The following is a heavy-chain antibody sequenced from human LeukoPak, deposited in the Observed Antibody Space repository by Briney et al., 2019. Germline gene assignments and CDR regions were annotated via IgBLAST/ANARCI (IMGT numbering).Heavy chain of an antibody. CDR3: ASYYDFWSGCSSIRY. Sequence: GGSLRLSCAASGFTFSSYWMSWVRQAPGKGLEWVANIKQDGSEKYYVDSVKGRFTISRDNAKNSLYLQMNSLRAEDTAVYYCASYYDFWSGCSSIRYWGQGTLVTVSS. J-gene: IGHJ4*02. CDR1: GFTFSSYW. D-gene: IGHD3-3*01. V-gene: IGHV3-7*01. CDR2: IKQDGSEK.